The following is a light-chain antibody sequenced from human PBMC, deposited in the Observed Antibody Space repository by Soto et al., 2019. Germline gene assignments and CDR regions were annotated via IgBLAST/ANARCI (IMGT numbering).Light chain of an antibody. CDR2: EGS. CDR1: SSDVGRYNS. Sequence: QSVLTQPASVSGSPGQSITISCTGTSSDVGRYNSVSWYQQHPGNAPKLMIYEGSKRPSGVSNRFSGSRSGNTASLTISGLQAEDEADYHCCSYAGSYLVFGGGTKLTVL. V-gene: IGLV2-23*01. CDR3: CSYAGSYLV. J-gene: IGLJ2*01.